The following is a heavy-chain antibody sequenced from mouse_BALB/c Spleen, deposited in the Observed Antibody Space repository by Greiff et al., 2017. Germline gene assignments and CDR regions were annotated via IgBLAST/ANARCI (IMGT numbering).Heavy chain of an antibody. CDR1: GFSLTSYD. CDR2: IWTGGGT. Sequence: VKVVESGPGLVAPSQSLSITCTVSGFSLTSYDISWIRQPPGKGLEWLGVIWTGGGTNYNSAFMSRLSISKDNSKSQVFLKMNSLQTDDTAIYYCVRRYFDVWGAGTTVTVSS. CDR3: VRRYFDV. J-gene: IGHJ1*01. V-gene: IGHV2-9-2*01.